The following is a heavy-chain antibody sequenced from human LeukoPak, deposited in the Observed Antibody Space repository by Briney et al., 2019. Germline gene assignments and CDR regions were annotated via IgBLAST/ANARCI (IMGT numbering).Heavy chain of an antibody. V-gene: IGHV5-51*01. CDR2: IYPGDSDT. J-gene: IGHJ4*02. D-gene: IGHD4-23*01. CDR3: ARQQGNYGGNLGY. CDR1: GYSFAIYW. Sequence: GESLKISCKGSGYSFAIYWIGWVRLMPGKGLEWIGMIYPGDSDTTYSPSFQGQVTISVDKSISTAYLQWSSLKASDTAIYYRARQQGNYGGNLGYWGQGTLVTVSS.